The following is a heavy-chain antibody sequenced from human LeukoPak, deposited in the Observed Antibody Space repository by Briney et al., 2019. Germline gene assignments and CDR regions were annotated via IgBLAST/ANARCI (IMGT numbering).Heavy chain of an antibody. CDR2: ISGSGGST. CDR3: AKPQYTTEAFDV. Sequence: GGSLRLSCAASGFTFSSYAVGWVRQAPGKGLEWVAGISGSGGSTYYADSVKGRFTISRDNSKNTLYVQMNSLRAEDTAVYYCAKPQYTTEAFDVWGQGTKVTVSS. D-gene: IGHD2-2*02. CDR1: GFTFSSYA. J-gene: IGHJ3*01. V-gene: IGHV3-23*01.